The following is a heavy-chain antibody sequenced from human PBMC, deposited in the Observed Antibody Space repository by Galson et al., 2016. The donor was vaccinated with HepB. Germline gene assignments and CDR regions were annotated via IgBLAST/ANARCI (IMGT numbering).Heavy chain of an antibody. J-gene: IGHJ4*02. Sequence: SVKVSCKASGYTFTNSPINWVRQAPGQRLEWMGWINTGNGDTRYSQSFQGRATITRDTSASTAYMELNTLTSEDTAVYYCVRDPVRGWAPFDYWGQGTLVTVSS. CDR3: VRDPVRGWAPFDY. CDR2: INTGNGDT. CDR1: GYTFTNSP. V-gene: IGHV1-3*04. D-gene: IGHD6-19*01.